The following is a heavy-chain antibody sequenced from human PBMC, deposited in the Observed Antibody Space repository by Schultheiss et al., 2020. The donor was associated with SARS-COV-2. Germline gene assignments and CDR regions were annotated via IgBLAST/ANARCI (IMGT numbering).Heavy chain of an antibody. V-gene: IGHV3-30*03. J-gene: IGHJ4*02. Sequence: GGSLRLSCAASGFTFSSYWMSWVRQAPGKGLEWVAVISYDGSNKYYADSVKGRFTISRDNSKNTLYLQMNSLRAEDTAVYYCARGDSGWFGWGQGTLVTVSS. CDR2: ISYDGSNK. CDR3: ARGDSGWFG. CDR1: GFTFSSYW. D-gene: IGHD6-19*01.